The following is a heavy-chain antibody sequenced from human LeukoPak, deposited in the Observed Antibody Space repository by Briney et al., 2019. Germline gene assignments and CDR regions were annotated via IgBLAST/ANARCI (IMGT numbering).Heavy chain of an antibody. J-gene: IGHJ6*04. CDR3: ARDVAPKELYYYGMDV. Sequence: PGGSLRLSCAASGFTFSSYWMHWVRQAPGKGLVWASRINSDGSSTSYADSVKGRFTISRDNAKNTLYLQMNSLRAEDTAVYYCARDVAPKELYYYGMDVWGKGTTVTVSS. CDR1: GFTFSSYW. V-gene: IGHV3-74*01. CDR2: INSDGSST. D-gene: IGHD1-7*01.